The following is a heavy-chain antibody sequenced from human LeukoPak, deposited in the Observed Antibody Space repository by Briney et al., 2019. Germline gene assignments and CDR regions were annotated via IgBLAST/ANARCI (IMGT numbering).Heavy chain of an antibody. D-gene: IGHD5-24*01. J-gene: IGHJ4*02. Sequence: SETLSLTCTVSGGSISSGSYYWSWIRQPAGKGLEWIRRIYTSGSTHYNPPIKSRVTMSVDTSKNQFSLRLSSVTAADTAVYYCARSWRDGYNYYFDYWGQGTLVTVSS. CDR3: ARSWRDGYNYYFDY. CDR1: GGSISSGSYY. CDR2: IYTSGST. V-gene: IGHV4-61*02.